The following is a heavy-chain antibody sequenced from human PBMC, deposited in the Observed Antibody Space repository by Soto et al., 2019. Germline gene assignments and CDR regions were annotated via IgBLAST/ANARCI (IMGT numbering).Heavy chain of an antibody. CDR2: IYSGGST. Sequence: PGGSLRLSCAASGFTDSGNYMSRVRQAQGTGLEWVSVIYSGGSTYSADSVKGRFTISRDNSKNTLYLQMNSLRAEDTAVYYCARVSPDFWSGYPDAFDIWGQGTVVTVSS. D-gene: IGHD3-3*01. V-gene: IGHV3-66*01. J-gene: IGHJ3*02. CDR3: ARVSPDFWSGYPDAFDI. CDR1: GFTDSGNY.